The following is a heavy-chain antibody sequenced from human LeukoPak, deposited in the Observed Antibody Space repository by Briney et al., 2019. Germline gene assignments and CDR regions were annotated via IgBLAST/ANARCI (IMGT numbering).Heavy chain of an antibody. CDR3: ARGQQQLVPFFGH. D-gene: IGHD6-13*01. CDR1: GGSLSGYY. J-gene: IGHJ4*02. Sequence: SETLSLTCAVYGGSLSGYYWTWIRQSPGKGLEWIGEINHHGSTDYNPSLKSRVTISVDTSKKQFSLKLISVAAADTAVYYCARGQQQLVPFFGHWGRGTLVTVSS. CDR2: INHHGST. V-gene: IGHV4-34*01.